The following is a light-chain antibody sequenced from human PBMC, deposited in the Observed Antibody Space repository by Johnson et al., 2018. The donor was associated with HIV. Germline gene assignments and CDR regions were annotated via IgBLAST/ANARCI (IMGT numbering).Light chain of an antibody. CDR3: GTWDSSLNAYV. CDR2: YNN. CDR1: SSNIGNNY. J-gene: IGLJ1*01. V-gene: IGLV1-51*01. Sequence: QSVLTQPPSVSAAPGQKVTISCSGSSSNIGNNYVSWYQQLPGTALKLLIYYNNKRPSGIPDRFSGSKAGTSATLGITGLQTGDEADFYCGTWDSSLNAYVFGTGTKVTVL.